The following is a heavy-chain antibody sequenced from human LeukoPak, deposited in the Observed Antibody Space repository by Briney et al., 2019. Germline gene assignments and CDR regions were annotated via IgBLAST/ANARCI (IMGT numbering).Heavy chain of an antibody. V-gene: IGHV1-69*13. CDR3: AREPSSVAGTLFDY. J-gene: IGHJ4*02. D-gene: IGHD6-19*01. Sequence: SVKVSCKASGGTFSSYAISWVRQAPGQGLEWMGGIIPIFGTANYAQKFQGRVTITADESTSTAYMELSSLRSEDTAVYYCAREPSSVAGTLFDYWGQGTLVTVSS. CDR2: IIPIFGTA. CDR1: GGTFSSYA.